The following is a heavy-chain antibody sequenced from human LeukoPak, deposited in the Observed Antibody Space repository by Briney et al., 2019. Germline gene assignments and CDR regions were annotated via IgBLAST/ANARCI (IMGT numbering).Heavy chain of an antibody. V-gene: IGHV3-23*01. Sequence: GRSLRLSCAASGFTFSSYAMSWVRQAPGKGLEWVSAISGSGGSTYYADSVKGRFTISRDNSKNTLYLQMNSLRAEDTAVYYCAKDRYCGGDCYSLSWFDPWGQGTLVTVSS. CDR1: GFTFSSYA. CDR2: ISGSGGST. D-gene: IGHD2-21*02. J-gene: IGHJ5*02. CDR3: AKDRYCGGDCYSLSWFDP.